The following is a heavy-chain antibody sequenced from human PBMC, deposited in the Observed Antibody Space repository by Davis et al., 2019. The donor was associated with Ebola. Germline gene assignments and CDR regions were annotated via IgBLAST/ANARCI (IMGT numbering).Heavy chain of an antibody. D-gene: IGHD3-16*01. CDR1: GASITNDGYY. CDR2: ISYGGST. V-gene: IGHV4-31*01. CDR3: ASWGREGY. Sequence: SETLSLTCTVSGASITNDGYYWTWIRQHPGKGLEWIGYISYGGSTYYNPSLKSPVTISVDTSKNQFSLKLSSVTAADTAVYYCASWGREGYWGQGTLVTVSS. J-gene: IGHJ4*02.